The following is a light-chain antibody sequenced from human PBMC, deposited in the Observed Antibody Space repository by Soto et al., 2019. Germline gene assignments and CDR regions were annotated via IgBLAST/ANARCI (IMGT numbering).Light chain of an antibody. V-gene: IGKV3-15*01. Sequence: EIVMTQFPATLSVSPGERATLSCRASQSVRGNLAWYQQKSGQAPRLLIYGASTRATGFPARFSGSGSGTAFTLTIGSLQSEDFAFYYCQQYNDWPRTFGQGTKVEIK. CDR2: GAS. CDR3: QQYNDWPRT. CDR1: QSVRGN. J-gene: IGKJ1*01.